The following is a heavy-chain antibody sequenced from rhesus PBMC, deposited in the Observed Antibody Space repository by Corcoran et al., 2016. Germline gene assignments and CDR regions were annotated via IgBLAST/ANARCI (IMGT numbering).Heavy chain of an antibody. Sequence: QVQLQESGPGLVKPSETLSLTCVVSGYSISSGYYWSWIRQPPGKGLEWIGYFISDGSTNYNPSLTSRGTISRDTSKNQFSLKLSSVTAADTAVYYCARDIAGTRGAFDFWGQGLRVTVSS. D-gene: IGHD1-14*01. CDR2: FISDGST. CDR1: GYSISSGYY. CDR3: ARDIAGTRGAFDF. V-gene: IGHV4-122*02. J-gene: IGHJ3*01.